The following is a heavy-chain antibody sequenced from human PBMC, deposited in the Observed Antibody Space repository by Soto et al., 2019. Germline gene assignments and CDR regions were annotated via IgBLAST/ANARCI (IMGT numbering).Heavy chain of an antibody. Sequence: QVQLVQSGAEMKRPGASVILSCKAPGYIFTTYSIHWVRQTAGQGLEWMAKVDPRDGSTGYAQKFRGRVSMAWDTSTGTVSMEVSSLTSDDTATYYCARVRSSGREFDYWGQGTQVTVSS. D-gene: IGHD6-25*01. J-gene: IGHJ4*02. CDR3: ARVRSSGREFDY. CDR2: VDPRDGST. V-gene: IGHV1-46*01. CDR1: GYIFTTYS.